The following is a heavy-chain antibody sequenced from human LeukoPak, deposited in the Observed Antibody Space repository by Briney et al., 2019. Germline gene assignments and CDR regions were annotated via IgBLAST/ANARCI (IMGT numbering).Heavy chain of an antibody. CDR1: GFTFDDYA. J-gene: IGHJ4*02. D-gene: IGHD2-2*01. CDR3: AKGLRPAAKGGFDY. CDR2: ISWNSGSI. Sequence: QTGGSLRLSCAASGFTFDDYAMHWVRQAPGKGLEWVSGISWNSGSIGYADSVKGRFTISRDNAKNSLYLQMNSLRAEDMALYYCAKGLRPAAKGGFDYWGQGTLVTVSS. V-gene: IGHV3-9*03.